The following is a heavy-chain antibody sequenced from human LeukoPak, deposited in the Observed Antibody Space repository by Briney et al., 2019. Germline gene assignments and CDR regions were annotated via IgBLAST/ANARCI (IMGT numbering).Heavy chain of an antibody. CDR2: INHSGST. Sequence: SETLSLTCAVYGGSFSGYYWSWIRQPPGKGLEWIGEINHSGSTNYNPSLKSRVTISVDTSKNQFSLKLSSVTAADTAVYYCARGRRGTYSYGYVVDYWGQGTLVTVSS. J-gene: IGHJ4*02. V-gene: IGHV4-34*01. D-gene: IGHD5-18*01. CDR1: GGSFSGYY. CDR3: ARGRRGTYSYGYVVDY.